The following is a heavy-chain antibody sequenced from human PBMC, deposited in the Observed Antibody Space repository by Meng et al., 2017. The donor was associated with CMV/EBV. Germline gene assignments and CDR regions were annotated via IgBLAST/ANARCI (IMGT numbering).Heavy chain of an antibody. Sequence: GGSLRLSCAASGFTFSNAWMSWVRQAPGKGLEWVGHIKSKTDGGTTDYAAPVKGRFTISRDDSKNTLYLQMNSLKTEDTAVYYCTTGVVYYYYYGMDVWGQGTTVTVSS. CDR1: GFTFSNAW. D-gene: IGHD3-10*01. CDR3: TTGVVYYYYYGMDV. CDR2: IKSKTDGGTT. V-gene: IGHV3-15*01. J-gene: IGHJ6*02.